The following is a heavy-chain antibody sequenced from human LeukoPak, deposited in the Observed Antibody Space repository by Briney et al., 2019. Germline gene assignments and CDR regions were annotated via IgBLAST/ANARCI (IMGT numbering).Heavy chain of an antibody. D-gene: IGHD3-10*01. CDR2: IYPGDSDS. V-gene: IGHV5-51*01. CDR1: GYRFTDYW. Sequence: GESLKISCKGSGYRFTDYWIAWVRQMPGKGLEWMGIIYPGDSDSRYSPSFQGQVTFSADKSISTAYLQWSSLKASDTAMYYCARGSGSSTWLDPWGQGTLVTVSS. J-gene: IGHJ5*02. CDR3: ARGSGSSTWLDP.